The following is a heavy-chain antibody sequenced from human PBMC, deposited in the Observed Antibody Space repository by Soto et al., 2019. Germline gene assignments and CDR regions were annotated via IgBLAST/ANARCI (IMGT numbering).Heavy chain of an antibody. J-gene: IGHJ4*02. V-gene: IGHV1-69*13. CDR3: ARDGTLYDSSAYYYVY. D-gene: IGHD3-22*01. CDR1: GGTFSRYS. CDR2: IIPVFGKA. Sequence: SVKVSCKASGGTFSRYSINWLLQAPGQGLEWMGGIIPVFGKANYAQKFQGRVTITADESTTTGYMELRSLTSEDTAVYYCARDGTLYDSSAYYYVYWGQGTLVTVSS.